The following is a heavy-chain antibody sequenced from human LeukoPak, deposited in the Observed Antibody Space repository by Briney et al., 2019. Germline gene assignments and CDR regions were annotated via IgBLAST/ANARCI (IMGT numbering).Heavy chain of an antibody. CDR2: IYYSGST. CDR1: GGSISSSSYY. D-gene: IGHD6-6*01. J-gene: IGHJ5*02. CDR3: ARDQRGIVARVWFDP. Sequence: PSETLSLTCTVSGGSISSSSYYWGWIRQPPGKGLEWIGSIYYSGSTYYNPSLKSRVTISVDTSKNQFSLKLTSVTAADTAVYYCARDQRGIVARVWFDPWGQGTLVIVSS. V-gene: IGHV4-39*07.